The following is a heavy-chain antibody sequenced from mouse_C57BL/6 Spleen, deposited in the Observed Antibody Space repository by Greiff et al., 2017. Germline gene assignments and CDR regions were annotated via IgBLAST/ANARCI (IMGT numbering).Heavy chain of an antibody. CDR2: IHPNSGST. CDR3: ARSGTGTDY. V-gene: IGHV1-64*01. J-gene: IGHJ2*01. CDR1: GYTFTSYW. Sequence: VQLQQPGAELVKPGASVKLSCKASGYTFTSYWMPWVKQRPGQGLEWIGMIHPNSGSTNYNEKFKSKATLTVDKSSSTAYMKLSSLTSEDSAVYYCARSGTGTDYWGQGTTLTVSS. D-gene: IGHD4-1*01.